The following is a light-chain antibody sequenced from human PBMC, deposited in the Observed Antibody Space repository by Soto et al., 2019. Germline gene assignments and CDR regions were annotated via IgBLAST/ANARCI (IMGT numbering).Light chain of an antibody. CDR3: SSYASDNIFR. CDR1: RSDVGTYYL. V-gene: IGLV2-23*01. J-gene: IGLJ1*01. Sequence: HSVPTQPAFLSGSHEQSITISCTGTRSDVGTYYLVCCYQQLPGKVPKAMINEGTKRPSGVSARFSGSKSGNTASLTMSGLQAEIEAKYYCSSYASDNIFRVGTGTNVTVL. CDR2: EGT.